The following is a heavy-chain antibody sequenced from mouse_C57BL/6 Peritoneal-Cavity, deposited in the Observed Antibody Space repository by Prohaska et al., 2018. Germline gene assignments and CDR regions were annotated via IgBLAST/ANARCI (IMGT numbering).Heavy chain of an antibody. CDR3: TNYYGSSYAMDY. CDR2: IDPETGGT. V-gene: IGHV1-15*01. D-gene: IGHD1-1*01. CDR1: GYTFTDYE. Sequence: QVQLQQSGAELVRPGASVTLSCKASGYTFTDYEMHWVKQTPVHVLEWIGAIDPETGGTAYNQKFKGKAILTADKSSSTAYMELRSLTSEDSAVYYCTNYYGSSYAMDYWGQGTSVTVSS. J-gene: IGHJ4*01.